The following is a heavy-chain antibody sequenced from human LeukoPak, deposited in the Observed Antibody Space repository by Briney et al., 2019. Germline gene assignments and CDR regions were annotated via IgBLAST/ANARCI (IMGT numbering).Heavy chain of an antibody. Sequence: GRSLRLSCAASGFSFSSYGMHWVRQAPGKGLEWVSSISSSSSYIYYADSVKGRFTISRDNAKNSLYLQMNSLRAEDTAVYYCARSHGGNSGWFDPWGQGTLVTVSS. D-gene: IGHD4-23*01. J-gene: IGHJ5*02. V-gene: IGHV3-21*01. CDR2: ISSSSSYI. CDR1: GFSFSSYG. CDR3: ARSHGGNSGWFDP.